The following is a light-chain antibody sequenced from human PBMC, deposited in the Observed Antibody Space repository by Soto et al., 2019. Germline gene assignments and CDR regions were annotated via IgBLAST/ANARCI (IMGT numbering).Light chain of an antibody. CDR2: WAS. J-gene: IGKJ4*01. CDR3: QQYYSTPLT. V-gene: IGKV4-1*01. Sequence: DIVMTQSPDSLAVSLGERATINCKSSQSVLYSSNNKNYLAWYQQKPGQPPKLLIYWASTLASGVPDRFSGSGSGTDFTLTISSLQAEDVAVYYCQQYYSTPLTFGGGTKVEIK. CDR1: QSVLYSSNNKNY.